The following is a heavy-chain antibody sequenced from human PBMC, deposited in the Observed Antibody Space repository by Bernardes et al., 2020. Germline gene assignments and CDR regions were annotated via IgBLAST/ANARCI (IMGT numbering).Heavy chain of an antibody. J-gene: IGHJ4*02. Sequence: SLRLSCAASGFTFADYAMHWVRQAPGKGLEWVSGISWNSGSIGYADSVKGRFTISRDNAKNSLYLQMNSLRAEDTALYYCAKDRGGVGATTHVFDYWGQGTLVTVSS. CDR3: AKDRGGVGATTHVFDY. CDR1: GFTFADYA. CDR2: ISWNSGSI. V-gene: IGHV3-9*01. D-gene: IGHD1-26*01.